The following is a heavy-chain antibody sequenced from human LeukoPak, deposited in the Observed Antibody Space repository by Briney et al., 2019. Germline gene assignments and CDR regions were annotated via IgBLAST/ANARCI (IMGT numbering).Heavy chain of an antibody. V-gene: IGHV3-30*04. Sequence: PGRSLRLSCAASGFTFSSYAMHWVRQAPGKGLEWVAVISYDGSNKYYADSVKGRFTISRDNSKNTLYLQMNSLRAEDTAVYYCARASFRSIVVVPGAFDYWGQGTLVTVSS. CDR2: ISYDGSNK. D-gene: IGHD3-22*01. CDR1: GFTFSSYA. J-gene: IGHJ4*02. CDR3: ARASFRSIVVVPGAFDY.